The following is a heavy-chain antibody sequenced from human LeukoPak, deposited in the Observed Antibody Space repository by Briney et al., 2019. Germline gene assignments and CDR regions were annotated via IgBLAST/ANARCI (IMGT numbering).Heavy chain of an antibody. V-gene: IGHV4-59*08. J-gene: IGHJ4*02. D-gene: IGHD5-24*01. Sequence: SETLSLTCTVSGGSISGYYWSWIRQPPGKGLEWIGYIYYSGSTNYNPSLKSRVTMSVDTSKNQFSLKLSSVTAADTAVYYCARRHDGYNLGIDYWGQGTLVTVSS. CDR3: ARRHDGYNLGIDY. CDR1: GGSISGYY. CDR2: IYYSGST.